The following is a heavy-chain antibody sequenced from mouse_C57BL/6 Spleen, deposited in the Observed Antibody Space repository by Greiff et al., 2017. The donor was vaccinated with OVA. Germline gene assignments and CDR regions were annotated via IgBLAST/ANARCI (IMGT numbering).Heavy chain of an antibody. CDR2: INPNYGTT. D-gene: IGHD1-1*01. Sequence: VQLQQSGPALVKPGASVKISCKASGYSFTDYNMNWVKQSNGKSLEWIGVINPNYGTTSYNQKFKGKATLTVDQSSSTAYMQLNSLTSEDSAVYYWARGRYYGSSYGYFDVWGTGTTVTVSS. V-gene: IGHV1-39*01. CDR1: GYSFTDYN. CDR3: ARGRYYGSSYGYFDV. J-gene: IGHJ1*03.